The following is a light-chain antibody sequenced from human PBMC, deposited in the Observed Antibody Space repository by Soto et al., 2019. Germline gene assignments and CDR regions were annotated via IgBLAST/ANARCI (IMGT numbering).Light chain of an antibody. CDR3: SSYTSSSTLDV. CDR2: EVS. J-gene: IGLJ1*01. CDR1: SSDVGGYNY. Sequence: QSVLTQPASVSGSPGQSITISCTGTSSDVGGYNYVSWYQQLPGKAPKLMIYEVSYRPSGVSNRFSGSKSGNTASLTISGLQAEDEADYYCSSYTSSSTLDVFGTGTKVTVL. V-gene: IGLV2-14*01.